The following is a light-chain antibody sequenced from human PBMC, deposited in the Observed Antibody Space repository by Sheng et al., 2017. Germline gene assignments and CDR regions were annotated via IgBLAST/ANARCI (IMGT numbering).Light chain of an antibody. J-gene: IGKJ1*01. CDR3: QQYNIYPWT. V-gene: IGKV1-5*03. CDR1: QSISFW. Sequence: DIQMTQSPSTLSASVGDGVTITCRASQSISFWLAWYQQKPGKAPKLLIYKASNLESGVPSRFSGSGSGTEFTLTISSLQPDDFATYYCQQYNIYPWTFGQGTKVDI. CDR2: KAS.